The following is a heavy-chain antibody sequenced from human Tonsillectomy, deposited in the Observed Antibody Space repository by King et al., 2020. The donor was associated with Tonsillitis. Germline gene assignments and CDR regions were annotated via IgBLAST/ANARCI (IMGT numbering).Heavy chain of an antibody. D-gene: IGHD3-16*02. CDR2: IYDSGST. V-gene: IGHV4-59*01. Sequence: QLQESGPGLVKPSETLSLTCTVSGGSISSYYWSWIRQPPGKGLEWIGYIYDSGSTNYNPSLKSRVTISVDTSKNHFSLKLSSVTAADTAVYYCARDHYVWGSYRYAFDIWGQGTMVTVSS. CDR3: ARDHYVWGSYRYAFDI. CDR1: GGSISSYY. J-gene: IGHJ3*02.